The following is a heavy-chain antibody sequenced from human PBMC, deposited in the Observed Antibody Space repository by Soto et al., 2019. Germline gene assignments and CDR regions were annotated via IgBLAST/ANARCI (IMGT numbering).Heavy chain of an antibody. CDR1: GGSIVSYY. CDR2: IYTSGST. V-gene: IGHV4-4*07. Sequence: SETLSLTCTVSGGSIVSYYWSWIRQPAGKGLEWIGRIYTSGSTNYNPSLKSRVTMSVDTSKNQFSLKLSSVTAADTAVYYCAREWGYYDRVYGMDVWGQGTTVTVSS. J-gene: IGHJ6*02. CDR3: AREWGYYDRVYGMDV. D-gene: IGHD3-22*01.